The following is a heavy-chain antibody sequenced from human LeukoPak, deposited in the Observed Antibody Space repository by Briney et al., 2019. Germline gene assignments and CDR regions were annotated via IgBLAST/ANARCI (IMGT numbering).Heavy chain of an antibody. CDR1: GYTVTGYY. Sequence: ASVKVSCKASGYTVTGYYMHWVRQAPGQGLEWMGWINPNSGGTNYAQKFQGRVTMTRDTSISTAYMELSRLRSDDTAVYYCASGLGSGSYYGGRYWGQGTLITVPS. CDR2: INPNSGGT. CDR3: ASGLGSGSYYGGRY. V-gene: IGHV1-2*02. D-gene: IGHD3-10*01. J-gene: IGHJ4*02.